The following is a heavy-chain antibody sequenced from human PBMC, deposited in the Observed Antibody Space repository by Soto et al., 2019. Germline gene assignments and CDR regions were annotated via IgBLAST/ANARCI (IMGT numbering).Heavy chain of an antibody. CDR1: GGSISSGGYY. CDR2: IYYSGST. J-gene: IGHJ4*02. V-gene: IGHV4-31*03. Sequence: SETLSLTCTVSGGSISSGGYYWSWIRQHPGKGLEWIGYIYYSGSTYYNPSLKSRVTISVDTSKNQFSLKPSSVTAADTAVYYCARAETGIAAAADFDYWGQGTLVTVSS. CDR3: ARAETGIAAAADFDY. D-gene: IGHD6-13*01.